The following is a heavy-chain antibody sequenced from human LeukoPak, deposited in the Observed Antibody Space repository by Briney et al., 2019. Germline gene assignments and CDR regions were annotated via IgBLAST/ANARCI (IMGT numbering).Heavy chain of an antibody. Sequence: GGSLRLSCVVSGSTFSNYAMSWVRQAPGKGLEWVSSIFNNGGSASYADSVKGRFTISRDNSKNTLFLQMNSLRADDTAVYYCAKLVVVSSPFDYWGQGTLVTVSS. CDR3: AKLVVVSSPFDY. D-gene: IGHD3-10*01. J-gene: IGHJ4*02. CDR1: GSTFSNYA. CDR2: IFNNGGSA. V-gene: IGHV3-23*01.